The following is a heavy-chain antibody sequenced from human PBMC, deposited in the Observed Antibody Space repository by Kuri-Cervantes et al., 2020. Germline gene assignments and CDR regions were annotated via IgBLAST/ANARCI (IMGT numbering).Heavy chain of an antibody. D-gene: IGHD3-10*01. V-gene: IGHV4-39*07. CDR2: IHYSGTT. J-gene: IGHJ4*02. CDR1: GGSISSSSYY. CDR3: ARHYGSGSYGIDY. Sequence: SETLSLTCTVSGGSISSSSYYWGWIRQPPGKGLEWIGTIHYSGTTYYNPSLKSRVTISVDTSKNQFSLKLSSVTAADTAVYYCARHYGSGSYGIDYWGQGTLVTVSS.